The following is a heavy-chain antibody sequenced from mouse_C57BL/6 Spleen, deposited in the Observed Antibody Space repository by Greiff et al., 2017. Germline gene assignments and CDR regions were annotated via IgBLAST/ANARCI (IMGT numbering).Heavy chain of an antibody. D-gene: IGHD1-1*01. CDR2: IYPRDGST. CDR3: ARSYGSSYGYFDV. Sequence: VQLQQSDAELVKPGASVKISCKVSGYTFTDHTIHWMKQRPEQGLEWIGYIYPRDGSTKYNEKFKGKATLTADKSSSTAYMQHNSQTSEDSAVYFCARSYGSSYGYFDVWGTGTTVTVSS. J-gene: IGHJ1*03. V-gene: IGHV1-78*01. CDR1: GYTFTDHT.